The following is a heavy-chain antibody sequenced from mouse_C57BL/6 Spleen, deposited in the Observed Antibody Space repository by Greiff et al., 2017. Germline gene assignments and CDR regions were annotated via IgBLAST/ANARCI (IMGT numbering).Heavy chain of an antibody. CDR3: ARTSFYDYDVMDYFDY. Sequence: EVKLMESGGGLVKPGGSLKLSCAASGFTFSDYGMHWVRQAPEKGLEWVAYISSGSSTIYYADTVKGRFTISRDNAKNTLFLQMTSLRSEDTAMYYCARTSFYDYDVMDYFDYWGQGTTLTVSS. D-gene: IGHD2-4*01. CDR1: GFTFSDYG. V-gene: IGHV5-17*01. CDR2: ISSGSSTI. J-gene: IGHJ2*01.